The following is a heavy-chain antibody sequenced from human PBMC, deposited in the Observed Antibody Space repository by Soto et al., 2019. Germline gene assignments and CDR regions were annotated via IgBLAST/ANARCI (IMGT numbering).Heavy chain of an antibody. CDR1: GFTFSSYG. Sequence: GGSLRLSCAASGFTFSSYGMHWVRQAPGKGLEWVAVIWYDGSNKYYADSVKGRFTISRDNSKNTLYLQMNSLRAEDTAVYYCAREIYSGDAHSSGWYWGQGTLVTVSS. J-gene: IGHJ4*02. D-gene: IGHD6-19*01. V-gene: IGHV3-33*01. CDR3: AREIYSGDAHSSGWY. CDR2: IWYDGSNK.